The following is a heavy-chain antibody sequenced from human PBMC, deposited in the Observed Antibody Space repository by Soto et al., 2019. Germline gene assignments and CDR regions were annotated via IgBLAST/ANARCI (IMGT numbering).Heavy chain of an antibody. CDR1: GYTFTSYA. Sequence: ASVKLSCKASGYTFTSYAMHWVRQAPGQRLEWMGWINAGNGNTKYSQKFQGRVTITRDTSASTAYMELSSLRSEDTAVYYCARALRLIGLSPFEPWGQGTLVTVSS. D-gene: IGHD2-8*01. J-gene: IGHJ5*02. CDR3: ARALRLIGLSPFEP. V-gene: IGHV1-3*01. CDR2: INAGNGNT.